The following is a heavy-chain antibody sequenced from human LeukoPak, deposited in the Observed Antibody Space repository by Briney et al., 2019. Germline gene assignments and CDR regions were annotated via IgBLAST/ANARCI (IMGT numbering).Heavy chain of an antibody. J-gene: IGHJ3*02. V-gene: IGHV4-59*11. CDR1: GGSISSHY. Sequence: SQTLSLTCTVSGGSISSHYWSWIRQPPGKGLEWIGFIYNSGSINYNPSLKSRVTISVDTSKNQFSLKLSSVTAADAAVYFCARAVAGTRGAFDIWGQGTMVTVSS. CDR2: IYNSGSI. D-gene: IGHD6-19*01. CDR3: ARAVAGTRGAFDI.